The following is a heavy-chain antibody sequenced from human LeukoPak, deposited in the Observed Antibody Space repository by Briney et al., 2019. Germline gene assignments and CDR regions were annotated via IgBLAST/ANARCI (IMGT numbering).Heavy chain of an antibody. Sequence: SETLSLTCTVSGGSICSYYWSWIRQPPGKGLEWIGYIYYSRSSNYNLTLKSRVTISVDSSKNQFSLKLSSVTAADTAVYYCARGPDYGDNRGVDYWGQGTLVTVSS. V-gene: IGHV4-59*01. CDR3: ARGPDYGDNRGVDY. D-gene: IGHD4-23*01. J-gene: IGHJ4*02. CDR2: IYYSRSS. CDR1: GGSICSYY.